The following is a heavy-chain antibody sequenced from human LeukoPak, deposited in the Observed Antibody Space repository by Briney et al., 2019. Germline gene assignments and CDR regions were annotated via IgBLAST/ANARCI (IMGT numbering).Heavy chain of an antibody. CDR2: ISHIGGT. Sequence: SETLSLTCAVSGDSFSSHYWTWIRQSPGTGLEWIGYISHIGGTNYNPSLKSRVAISIDTSKNQFSLKLRSVTAADTAVYYCARDLVTVTKGFDIWGQGTMVSVSS. D-gene: IGHD4-17*01. CDR3: ARDLVTVTKGFDI. V-gene: IGHV4-59*11. J-gene: IGHJ3*02. CDR1: GDSFSSHY.